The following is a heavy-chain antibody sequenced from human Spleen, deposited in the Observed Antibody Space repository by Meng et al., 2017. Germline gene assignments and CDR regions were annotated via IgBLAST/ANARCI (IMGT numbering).Heavy chain of an antibody. Sequence: QGHLHECGGRLLKPSATLSPTCGVYGGSFSDYYWSWIRHPPGKGLEWIGEINHSGSTNYNPSLESRATISVDTSQNNLSLKLSSVTAADSAVYYCARGPTTMAHDFDYWGQGTLVTVSS. CDR1: GGSFSDYY. D-gene: IGHD4-11*01. V-gene: IGHV4-34*01. CDR3: ARGPTTMAHDFDY. CDR2: INHSGST. J-gene: IGHJ4*02.